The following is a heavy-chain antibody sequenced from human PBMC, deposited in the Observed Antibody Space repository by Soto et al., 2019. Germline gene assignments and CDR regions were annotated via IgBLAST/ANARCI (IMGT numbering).Heavy chain of an antibody. J-gene: IGHJ4*02. CDR3: ARHTSSGYYYQIEY. Sequence: QLQLQESGPGLVKPSETLSLTCTVSGGSISIGNYYWGWIRQSPGKGLEWIGSIFNNGNSYYTPSLKSRVTISVDTSKNQSSLRLSSVTAADTAVYYCARHTSSGYYYQIEYWGQGTLVTVSS. D-gene: IGHD3-22*01. CDR2: IFNNGNS. CDR1: GGSISIGNYY. V-gene: IGHV4-39*01.